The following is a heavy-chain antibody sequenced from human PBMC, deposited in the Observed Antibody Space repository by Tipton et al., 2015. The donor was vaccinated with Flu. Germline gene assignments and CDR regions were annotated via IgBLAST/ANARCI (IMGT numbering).Heavy chain of an antibody. V-gene: IGHV3-13*01. Sequence: LRLSCEASGFTFSSYDMHWVRQTTGKGLEWVSGIGTSGDTYYPGSVKGRFTISRENAKNSVYLQMRSLRAGDTAVYYCARGPLPDSNWYNGMDVWGQGTTVTVFS. J-gene: IGHJ6*02. D-gene: IGHD6-13*01. CDR2: IGTSGDT. CDR3: ARGPLPDSNWYNGMDV. CDR1: GFTFSSYD.